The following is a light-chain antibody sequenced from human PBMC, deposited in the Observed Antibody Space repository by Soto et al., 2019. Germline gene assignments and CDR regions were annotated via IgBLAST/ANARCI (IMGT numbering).Light chain of an antibody. CDR2: DVT. CDR3: CSYAGDFYV. Sequence: QSVLTPPRSVSGSPGQSVAISCTGTTSDVGSYDYVSWYQQHPGKAPELIIFDVTKRPSGVPDRFSGSKSGNTASLTISGLQAEDEADYFCCSYAGDFYVFGSGTKVTVL. V-gene: IGLV2-11*01. CDR1: TSDVGSYDY. J-gene: IGLJ1*01.